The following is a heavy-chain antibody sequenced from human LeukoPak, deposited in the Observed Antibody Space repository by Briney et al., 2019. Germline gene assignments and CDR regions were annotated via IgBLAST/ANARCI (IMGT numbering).Heavy chain of an antibody. CDR2: ISGTSSPT. D-gene: IGHD6-19*01. CDR1: GFTFSDYY. V-gene: IGHV3-11*05. J-gene: IGHJ6*02. Sequence: MTGGSLRLSCAASGFTFSDYYMTWIRQAPGKGLEWLSYISGTSSPTNYAESVKGRFTISRDNAKNSLYLQMNSLRAEDTAVYYCARDPYSSGYYYYYGMDVWGQGTTVTVSS. CDR3: ARDPYSSGYYYYYGMDV.